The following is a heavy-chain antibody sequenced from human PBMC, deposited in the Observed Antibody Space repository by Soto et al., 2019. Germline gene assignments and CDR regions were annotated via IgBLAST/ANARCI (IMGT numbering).Heavy chain of an antibody. V-gene: IGHV3-23*01. CDR1: GITFSTYA. CDR3: AKEHHYSSSWSEFDY. CDR2: ISGSGIST. Sequence: EVQLLESGGGLVQPGGSLRLSCAASGITFSTYAMSWVRQAPGRGLEWVSAISGSGISTYYADSVMGRFTISRDSSKNTLHLQMNSLRAEDTAVYYCAKEHHYSSSWSEFDYWGQGTLVTVSS. J-gene: IGHJ4*02. D-gene: IGHD6-13*01.